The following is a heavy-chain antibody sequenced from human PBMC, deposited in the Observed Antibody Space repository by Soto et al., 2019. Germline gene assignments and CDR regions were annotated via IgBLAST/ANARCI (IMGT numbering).Heavy chain of an antibody. CDR1: GFTFSSYA. J-gene: IGHJ4*02. D-gene: IGHD6-6*01. Sequence: LRLSCAASGFTFSSYAMSWVRQAPGKGLEWVSAISGSGGSTYYADSVKGRFTISRDNSKNTLYLQMNSLRAEDTAVYYCARRERVAARQYYFDYWGQGTLVTVSS. CDR2: ISGSGGST. V-gene: IGHV3-23*01. CDR3: ARRERVAARQYYFDY.